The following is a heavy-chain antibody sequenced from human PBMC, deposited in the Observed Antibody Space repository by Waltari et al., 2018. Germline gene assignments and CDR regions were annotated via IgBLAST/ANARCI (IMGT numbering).Heavy chain of an antibody. Sequence: QVQLQESGPGLVKPSETLSLTCAVSGYSISSGYYWGWIRQPPGKGLECIGSNDHSGITYYNPSRKSRVTISVYTSKNQFSLNVSSVTDSDTSSYYCARRGHQQNWYVDLWCRGTLVTVSS. CDR3: ARRGHQQNWYVDL. D-gene: IGHD6-13*01. V-gene: IGHV4-38-2*01. J-gene: IGHJ2*01. CDR1: GYSISSGYY. CDR2: NDHSGIT.